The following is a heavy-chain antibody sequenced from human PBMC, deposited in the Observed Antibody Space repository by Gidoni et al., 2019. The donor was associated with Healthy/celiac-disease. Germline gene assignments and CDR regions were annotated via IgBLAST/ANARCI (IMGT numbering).Heavy chain of an antibody. CDR1: AGSISSRSCY. J-gene: IGHJ2*01. V-gene: IGHV4-39*01. CDR2: IYYGGST. Sequence: QLQLQESGPGLVKPSETLSLTCTVSAGSISSRSCYWGWIRQPPGKGLEWIGSIYYGGSTYYNPSLKSRVTISIDTSRNQFSLKLSSVTAADTAVYFGARLPRTTVIKNLGGYFDLWGRGTLVTVSS. D-gene: IGHD4-17*01. CDR3: ARLPRTTVIKNLGGYFDL.